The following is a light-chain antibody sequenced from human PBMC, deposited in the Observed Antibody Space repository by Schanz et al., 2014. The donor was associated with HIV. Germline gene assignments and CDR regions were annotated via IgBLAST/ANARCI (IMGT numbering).Light chain of an antibody. CDR3: SSYTSSSTLV. J-gene: IGLJ2*01. Sequence: QSALTQPPSASGSPGQSVTISCTGTSSDIGTYNYVSWYQQHPGKAPKLLIYEVSQRPSGVPDRFSGSKSGNTASLTVSGLQAEDEADYYCSSYTSSSTLVFGGGTKVTVL. V-gene: IGLV2-8*01. CDR2: EVS. CDR1: SSDIGTYNY.